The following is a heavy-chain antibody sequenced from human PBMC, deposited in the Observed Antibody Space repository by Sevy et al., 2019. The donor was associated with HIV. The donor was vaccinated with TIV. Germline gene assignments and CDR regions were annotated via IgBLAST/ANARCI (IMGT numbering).Heavy chain of an antibody. CDR3: ARRYIWNDGWFDP. V-gene: IGHV4-39*01. D-gene: IGHD1-20*01. CDR1: GGSISSTNYY. CDR2: IYYRGNT. Sequence: SETLSLTCIVSGGSISSTNYYWGWIRQPPGKGLEWIGSIYYRGNTNYNPSLTSRVTISVATSKNQFSLKLTSVTAAETAVYYCARRYIWNDGWFDPWGQGTLVTVS. J-gene: IGHJ5*02.